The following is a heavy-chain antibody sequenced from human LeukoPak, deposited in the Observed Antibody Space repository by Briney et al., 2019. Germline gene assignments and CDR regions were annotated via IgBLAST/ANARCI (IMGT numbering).Heavy chain of an antibody. CDR1: GFTFNNYA. J-gene: IGHJ5*02. CDR2: ISSGGDYT. Sequence: GGSLRLSCAASGFTFNNYAMSWVRQAPGRGLEWVSAISSGGDYTNSADSVKGRFTISRDNSRNTLYLQMNSLRAEDTAVYYCAKDQASGSGSYSYRGFDHWGQGTLVTVSS. CDR3: AKDQASGSGSYSYRGFDH. D-gene: IGHD6-19*01. V-gene: IGHV3-23*01.